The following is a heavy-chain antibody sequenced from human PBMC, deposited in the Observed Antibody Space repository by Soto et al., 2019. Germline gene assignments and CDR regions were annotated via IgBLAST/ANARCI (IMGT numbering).Heavy chain of an antibody. CDR2: IVPLFGTA. CDR1: GDTFSSDA. D-gene: IGHD3-10*01. Sequence: QVQLVQSGAEVRKPGSSVKVSCQASGDTFSSDAINWVRQVPGQGLEWMGRIVPLFGTATYAQKFQGRVTMTADRSTNTAYMDMRSLTSEDSAVYYCASNVTMVRGLLIGSAHGLDVWGQGTTVSVSS. V-gene: IGHV1-69*06. J-gene: IGHJ6*02. CDR3: ASNVTMVRGLLIGSAHGLDV.